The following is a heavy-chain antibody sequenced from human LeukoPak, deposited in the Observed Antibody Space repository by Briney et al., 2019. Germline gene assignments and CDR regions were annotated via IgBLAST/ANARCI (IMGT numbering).Heavy chain of an antibody. CDR2: IIQSGST. CDR3: ARGRHLHCWFDP. J-gene: IGHJ5*02. V-gene: IGHV4-34*01. CDR1: GGSFSGYY. Sequence: PSETLSLTCAVYGGSFSGYYWSWIRQPPGKGMEWIGEIIQSGSTNYNPPLKSRVTISVDTSKNQFSLKLSSVTAADTAVYYCARGRHLHCWFDPWGEGTLVTVSS.